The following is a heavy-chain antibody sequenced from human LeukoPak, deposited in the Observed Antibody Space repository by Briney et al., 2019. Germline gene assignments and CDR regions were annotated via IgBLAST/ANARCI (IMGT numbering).Heavy chain of an antibody. CDR2: ISYDGSNK. CDR1: GFAFSGYA. J-gene: IGHJ4*02. Sequence: QSGGSLRLSCAASGFAFSGYAMHWVRQAPGKGLEWVAVISYDGSNKYYADSVKGRFTISRDNSKNTLYLQMNSLRAEDTAVYYCARGGGNSYGYFDYWGQGTLVTVSS. CDR3: ARGGGNSYGYFDY. D-gene: IGHD5-18*01. V-gene: IGHV3-30-3*01.